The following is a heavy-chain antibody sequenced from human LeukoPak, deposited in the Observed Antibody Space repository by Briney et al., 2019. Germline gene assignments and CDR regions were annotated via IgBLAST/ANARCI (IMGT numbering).Heavy chain of an antibody. D-gene: IGHD6-19*01. CDR2: IFGSGGST. CDR1: GFTFSSYA. V-gene: IGHV3-23*01. Sequence: GGSLRLSCAASGFTFSSYAMYWVRQAPGKGLEWVSGIFGSGGSTHYADSVKGRFTISRDNSKNTVYLQMNSLRAEDTAVYYCAKTTTGYCSGRFPGRPVDYWGQGTLVTVSS. CDR3: AKTTTGYCSGRFPGRPVDY. J-gene: IGHJ4*02.